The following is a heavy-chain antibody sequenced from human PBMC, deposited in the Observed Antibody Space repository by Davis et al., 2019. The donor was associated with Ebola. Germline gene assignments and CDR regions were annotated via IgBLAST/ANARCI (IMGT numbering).Heavy chain of an antibody. CDR3: ARGWLRSKFDY. V-gene: IGHV6-1*01. J-gene: IGHJ4*02. D-gene: IGHD5-12*01. CDR1: GDSVSSGG. Sequence: HSQTLSLTCAISGDSVSSGGWNWIRQSPSRGLEWLGRTYYNSKWYNDYAVSVKSRITINPDTSKNQFSLQLDSVTPEDTALYYCARGWLRSKFDYWGRGTLVTVSS. CDR2: TYYNSKWYN.